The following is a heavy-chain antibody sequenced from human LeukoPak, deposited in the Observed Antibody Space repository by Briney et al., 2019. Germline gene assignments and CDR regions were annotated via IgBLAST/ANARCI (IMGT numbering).Heavy chain of an antibody. CDR2: IYYSGST. CDR1: TFSSYG. Sequence: TFSSYGMNWVRQPPGKGLEWIGSIYYSGSTYYNPSLKSRVTISVDTSKNQFSLKLSSVTAADTAVYYCARDSSGYSYGYYGYWGQGTLVTVSS. J-gene: IGHJ4*02. V-gene: IGHV4-39*07. D-gene: IGHD5-18*01. CDR3: ARDSSGYSYGYYGY.